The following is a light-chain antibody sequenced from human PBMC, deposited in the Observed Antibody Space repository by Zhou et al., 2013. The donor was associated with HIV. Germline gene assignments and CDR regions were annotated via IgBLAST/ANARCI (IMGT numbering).Light chain of an antibody. J-gene: IGKJ1*01. V-gene: IGKV1-5*03. CDR1: RNISSW. CDR2: KAS. CDR3: QQYHSYSRT. Sequence: DIQMTQSPSTLSASVGDRVTITCRASRNISSWLAWYQQKPGKAPHLLIYKASTLQSWVPSRFSGSGSGTEFTLTISSLQPDDFATYYCQQYHSYSRTFGQGTKVEIK.